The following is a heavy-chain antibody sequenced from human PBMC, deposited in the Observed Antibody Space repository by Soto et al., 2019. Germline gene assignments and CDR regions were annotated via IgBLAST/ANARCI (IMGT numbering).Heavy chain of an antibody. V-gene: IGHV1-18*01. CDR3: ARDSQYSTSWQRFDS. CDR2: VNTYNGNP. CDR1: GYTFTNDA. J-gene: IGHJ4*02. D-gene: IGHD6-13*01. Sequence: QVQLVQSGGELKKPGASVKVSCKASGYTFTNDAISWVRQAPGRGLEWMGWVNTYNGNPNYAQIFQGRVTMTTDTSTGTAYMELRSLKSDDSAIYYCARDSQYSTSWQRFDSWGQGTGVTVSS.